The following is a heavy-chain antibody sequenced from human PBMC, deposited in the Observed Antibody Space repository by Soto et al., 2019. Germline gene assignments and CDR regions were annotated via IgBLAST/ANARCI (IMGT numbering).Heavy chain of an antibody. CDR2: VYYSGSA. Sequence: SETLSLTCTVSGGSVSSYYWNWIRQPPGKGLEWIGYVYYSGSATYNPSLKSRVTISVDTAKDQFSLKLRSVTAADTAVYYWARTNWNANCFDPWGKGPLVT. J-gene: IGHJ5*02. CDR3: ARTNWNANCFDP. V-gene: IGHV4-59*02. D-gene: IGHD1-20*01. CDR1: GGSVSSYY.